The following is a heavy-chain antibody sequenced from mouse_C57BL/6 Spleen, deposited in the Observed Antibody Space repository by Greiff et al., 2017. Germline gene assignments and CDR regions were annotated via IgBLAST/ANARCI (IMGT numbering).Heavy chain of an antibody. J-gene: IGHJ1*03. Sequence: QVQLQQSGAELVMPGASVKLSCKASGYTFTSYWMHWVKQRPGQGLEWIGEIDPSDSYTNSNQKFKGKSTLTVDKSSRTAYMQLSSLTSEDSAVYYCARGGYDRYFDVWGTGTTVTVSS. CDR3: ARGGYDRYFDV. V-gene: IGHV1-69*01. D-gene: IGHD2-2*01. CDR2: IDPSDSYT. CDR1: GYTFTSYW.